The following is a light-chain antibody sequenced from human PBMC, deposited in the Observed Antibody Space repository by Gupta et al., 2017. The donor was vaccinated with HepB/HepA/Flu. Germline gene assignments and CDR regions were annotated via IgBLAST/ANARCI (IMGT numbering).Light chain of an antibody. CDR3: SSYTTSTILV. CDR1: SSDIGAYNY. CDR2: DVS. J-gene: IGLJ2*01. V-gene: IGLV2-14*03. Sequence: QSALTQPASVSGSPGPSITISCTGTSSDIGAYNYVSWYQLHPGKAPKLMIYDVSDRPSGVSNRFSGSKSGNTASLTISGLQAEDEADYYCSSYTTSTILVFGGGTKLTVL.